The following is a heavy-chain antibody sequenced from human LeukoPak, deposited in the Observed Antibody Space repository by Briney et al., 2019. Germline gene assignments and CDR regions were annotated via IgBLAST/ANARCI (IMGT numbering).Heavy chain of an antibody. CDR3: ARDEAGYSSAWTIDY. J-gene: IGHJ4*02. CDR2: INPNSGGT. Sequence: ASVKVSCKASGYTFTGYYMHWVRQAPGQGLEWMGWINPNSGGTNYAQKFQGRVTMTRDTSISTAYMELSRLRSDDTAMYYCARDEAGYSSAWTIDYWGQGTLVTVSS. CDR1: GYTFTGYY. D-gene: IGHD6-19*01. V-gene: IGHV1-2*02.